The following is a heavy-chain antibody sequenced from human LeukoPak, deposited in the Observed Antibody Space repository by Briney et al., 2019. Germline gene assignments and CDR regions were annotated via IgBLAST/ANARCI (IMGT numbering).Heavy chain of an antibody. CDR1: GGSISSYY. CDR3: ARHLLFRRGGNFDY. D-gene: IGHD2-15*01. CDR2: IYTSGST. Sequence: SETLSLTCTVSGGSISSYYWSWIRQPAGKGLEWIGRIYTSGSTNYNPSLKSRVTMSVDTSKNQFSLKLSSVTAADTAVYYCARHLLFRRGGNFDYWGQGTLVTVSS. J-gene: IGHJ4*02. V-gene: IGHV4-4*07.